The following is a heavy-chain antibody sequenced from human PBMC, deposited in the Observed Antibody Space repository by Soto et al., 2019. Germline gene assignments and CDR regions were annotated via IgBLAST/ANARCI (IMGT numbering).Heavy chain of an antibody. V-gene: IGHV3-48*03. CDR1: GFSFSSFA. D-gene: IGHD5-18*01. CDR3: ARENSVQAWLHHFDH. Sequence: GSLRLSCEASGFSFSSFAMNWVRQAPGRGLEWVSYISDDGASIYYADSLKGRFTISRDNAKNSLSLQMNNLRAEGTAVYYCARENSVQAWLHHFDHWGLGTLVTVSS. J-gene: IGHJ4*02. CDR2: ISDDGASI.